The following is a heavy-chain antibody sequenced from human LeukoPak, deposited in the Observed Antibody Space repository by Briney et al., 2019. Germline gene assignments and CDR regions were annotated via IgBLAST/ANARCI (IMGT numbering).Heavy chain of an antibody. J-gene: IGHJ4*02. CDR2: ISSSSSYI. V-gene: IGHV3-21*01. CDR3: AIQKYGGNSGYFDY. CDR1: GFTFSSYS. D-gene: IGHD4-23*01. Sequence: KPGGSLRLSCAASGFTFSSYSMNWVRQAPGKGLDWVSSISSSSSYIYYTDSVKGRFTISRDNAKNSLYLQMNSLRAEDTAVYYCAIQKYGGNSGYFDYWGQGTLVTVSS.